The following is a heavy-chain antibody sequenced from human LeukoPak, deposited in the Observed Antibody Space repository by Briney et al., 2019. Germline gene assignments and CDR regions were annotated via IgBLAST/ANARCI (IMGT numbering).Heavy chain of an antibody. CDR1: GFTFGSYG. CDR3: AKRSTVTTFDY. Sequence: GGSLRLSCAASGFTFGSYGMSWVRQAPGKGLEWVSAISGSGGSTYYADSVKGRFTISRDNSKNTLYLQMNSLRAEDTAVYYCAKRSTVTTFDYWGQGTLVTVSS. D-gene: IGHD4-17*01. J-gene: IGHJ4*02. V-gene: IGHV3-23*01. CDR2: ISGSGGST.